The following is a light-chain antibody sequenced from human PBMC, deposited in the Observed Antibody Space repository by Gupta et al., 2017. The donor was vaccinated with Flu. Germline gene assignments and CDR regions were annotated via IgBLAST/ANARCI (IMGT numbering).Light chain of an antibody. J-gene: IGKJ3*01. V-gene: IGKV1-27*01. Sequence: DIQMTLSPSSLSASVGDRVTSSCRASQGISNYLAWYQQKPGQVPRLLISAISTLDSGVPSRFSGSGSGTDFTLNITRLQTEEVATYYCKNDKGAPFTFGPGTKVDIK. CDR2: AIS. CDR3: KNDKGAPFT. CDR1: QGISNY.